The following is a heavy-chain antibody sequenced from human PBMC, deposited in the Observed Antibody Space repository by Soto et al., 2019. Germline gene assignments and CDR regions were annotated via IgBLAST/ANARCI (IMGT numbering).Heavy chain of an antibody. D-gene: IGHD2-8*01. CDR1: GFTFSSYA. J-gene: IGHJ3*01. CDR3: AGQYCTNGVCYAFDF. V-gene: IGHV3-23*01. Sequence: GSLRLSCAASGFTFSSYAMSWVRQAPGKGLEWVSAISGSGGSTDYADSVKGRFTISRDNSKNKLYLQMNSMKAEDTAVYYCAGQYCTNGVCYAFDFWGQGTMVTVSS. CDR2: ISGSGGST.